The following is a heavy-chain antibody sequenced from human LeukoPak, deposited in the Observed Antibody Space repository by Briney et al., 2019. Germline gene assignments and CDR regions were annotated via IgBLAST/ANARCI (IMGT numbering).Heavy chain of an antibody. Sequence: SETLSLTCTVSGGSISSYYWSWIRQPPGKGLEWIGYIYCSGSTNYNPSLTSRVTISVDTSKNQFSLKLSSVTAADTAVYYCARGDSSWDILTGYYKNGGYFDYWGQGTLVTVSS. CDR1: GGSISSYY. CDR3: ARGDSSWDILTGYYKNGGYFDY. D-gene: IGHD3-9*01. J-gene: IGHJ4*02. V-gene: IGHV4-59*01. CDR2: IYCSGST.